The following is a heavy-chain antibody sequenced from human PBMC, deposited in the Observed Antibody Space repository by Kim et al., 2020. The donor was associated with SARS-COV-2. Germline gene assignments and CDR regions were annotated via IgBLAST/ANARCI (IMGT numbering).Heavy chain of an antibody. D-gene: IGHD6-19*01. CDR2: ISGSGGST. V-gene: IGHV3-23*01. CDR1: GFTFSSYA. J-gene: IGHJ6*02. Sequence: GGSLRLSCAASGFTFSSYAMSWVRQAPGKGLEWVSAISGSGGSTYYADSVKGRFTISRDNSKNTLYLQMNSLRAEDTAVYLCAKFVSPYSSGWYGVVYYYYGMDVWGQGTTVTVSS. CDR3: AKFVSPYSSGWYGVVYYYYGMDV.